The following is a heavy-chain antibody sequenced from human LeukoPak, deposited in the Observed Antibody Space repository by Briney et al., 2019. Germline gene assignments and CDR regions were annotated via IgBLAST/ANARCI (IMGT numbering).Heavy chain of an antibody. J-gene: IGHJ4*02. V-gene: IGHV4-34*01. CDR2: INHSGST. D-gene: IGHD6-13*01. CDR3: ARARVAAAGTFTDY. Sequence: SETLSLTCAVYGGSFSGYYWSWIRQPPGKGLEWIGEINHSGSTNYNPSLKSRVTISVDTFKNQFSLKLSSVTAADTAVYYCARARVAAAGTFTDYWGQGTLVTVSS. CDR1: GGSFSGYY.